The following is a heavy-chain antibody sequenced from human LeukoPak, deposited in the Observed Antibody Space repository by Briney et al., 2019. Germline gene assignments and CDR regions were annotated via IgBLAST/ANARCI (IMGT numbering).Heavy chain of an antibody. CDR3: ACRRWKTSAVDN. J-gene: IGHJ4*02. CDR1: GFTFSAYD. V-gene: IGHV3-13*01. Sequence: GGSLRLSCAASGFTFSAYDMNWVRQATGKGLEWVSAIGTTDDTYYPGSMKGRFTISRENAKNSLYLQMNSLTAGDTAMYYCACRRWKTSAVDNWGQGTLVTVSS. D-gene: IGHD4-23*01. CDR2: IGTTDDT.